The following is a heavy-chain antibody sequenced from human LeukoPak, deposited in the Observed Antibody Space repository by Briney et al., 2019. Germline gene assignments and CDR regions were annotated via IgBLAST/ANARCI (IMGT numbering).Heavy chain of an antibody. CDR1: GFTFSSYA. CDR2: ISGSGDNT. V-gene: IGHV3-23*01. Sequence: GGSLRLSCAASGFTFSSYAMSWVRQVPGEGLEWVSVISGSGDNTYYADSVKGRFTISRDNSKNMLYLRMNSLRAEDTAVYYCAKWKYSNSGIDDYWGQGTLVTVSS. CDR3: AKWKYSNSGIDDY. J-gene: IGHJ4*02. D-gene: IGHD6-6*01.